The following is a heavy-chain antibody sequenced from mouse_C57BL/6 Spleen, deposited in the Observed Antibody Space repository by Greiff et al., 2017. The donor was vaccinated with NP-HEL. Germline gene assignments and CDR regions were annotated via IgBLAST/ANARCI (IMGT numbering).Heavy chain of an antibody. V-gene: IGHV1-53*01. J-gene: IGHJ2*01. CDR1: GYTFTSYW. D-gene: IGHD2-1*01. Sequence: QVQLQQPGTELVKPGASVKLSCKASGYTFTSYWMHWVKQRPGQGLEWIGNINPSNGGTNYNEKFKSKATLTVGKSSSTAYMQLSSLTSEDSAVYYCARSSFYYGLFDYWGQGTTLTVSS. CDR2: INPSNGGT. CDR3: ARSSFYYGLFDY.